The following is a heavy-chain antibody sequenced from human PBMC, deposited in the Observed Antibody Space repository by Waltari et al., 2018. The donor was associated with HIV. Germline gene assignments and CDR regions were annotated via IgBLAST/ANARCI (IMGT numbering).Heavy chain of an antibody. CDR2: ISAYDGNT. CDR1: GYTFTSYG. CDR3: ASGDDTGRFDY. V-gene: IGHV1-18*01. J-gene: IGHJ4*02. D-gene: IGHD3-3*01. Sequence: QVQLVPSGAEVKKPGASVKVSCKASGYTFTSYGISWVRQAPGQGLVCMGWISAYDGNTNYAQKRQGRVTMTSCTSTRTAYMGLRGLRSDDTAVYYCASGDDTGRFDYWGQGTLVTVSS.